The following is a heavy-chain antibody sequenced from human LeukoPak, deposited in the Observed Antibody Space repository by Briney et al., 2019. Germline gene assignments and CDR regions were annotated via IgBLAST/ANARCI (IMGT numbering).Heavy chain of an antibody. CDR3: ATWREDDYAWGSYRQQFDY. V-gene: IGHV1-24*01. CDR1: TYILSAFS. Sequence: ASVKVSCKFSTYILSAFSMHWVRQAHGRGLEWMGGFDPEHGEIIYAQKFQGRVTMTEDTSTDTAYMELSSLRSEDTAIYYCATWREDDYAWGSYRQQFDYWGQGTLVTVSS. CDR2: FDPEHGEI. D-gene: IGHD3-16*02. J-gene: IGHJ4*02.